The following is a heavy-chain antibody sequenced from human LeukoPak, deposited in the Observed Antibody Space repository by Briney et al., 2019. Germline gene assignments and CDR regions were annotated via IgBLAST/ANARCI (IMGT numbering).Heavy chain of an antibody. V-gene: IGHV3-43D*03. CDR1: GFTFDGCA. Sequence: GGSLRLSCATSGFTFDGCAMHWVRQAPGKGLEWVSLISWDGGTTYYADSVKGRFTISRDNAKNSLYLQMNSLRAEDTALYYCARHGSGSYYRPSHYYYYYYMDVWGKGTTVTVSS. J-gene: IGHJ6*03. CDR3: ARHGSGSYYRPSHYYYYYYMDV. D-gene: IGHD3-10*01. CDR2: ISWDGGTT.